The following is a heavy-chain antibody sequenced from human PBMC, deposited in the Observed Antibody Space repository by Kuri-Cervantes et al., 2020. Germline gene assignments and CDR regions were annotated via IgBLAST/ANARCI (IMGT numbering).Heavy chain of an antibody. J-gene: IGHJ4*02. Sequence: ASVKVSCKASGYTFTGYYMHWVRQAPGQGLEWMGWINPNSGGTNYAQKFQGRVTMTRDTSISTAYMELRSLRSDDTAVYYCARADGGGWKTYYFDYWGQGTLVTVSS. CDR1: GYTFTGYY. D-gene: IGHD3-16*01. CDR2: INPNSGGT. CDR3: ARADGGGWKTYYFDY. V-gene: IGHV1-2*02.